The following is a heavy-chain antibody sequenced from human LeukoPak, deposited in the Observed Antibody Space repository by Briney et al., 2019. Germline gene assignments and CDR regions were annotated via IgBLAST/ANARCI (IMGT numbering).Heavy chain of an antibody. CDR2: ISANNGNT. V-gene: IGHV1-18*01. CDR3: ARGLHTYYYDSSGYYYGY. D-gene: IGHD3-22*01. CDR1: GYTFTSYG. Sequence: ASVKVSCKASGYTFTSYGISWVRQAPGQGLEWMGWISANNGNTNYAQKLQGRVTMTTDTSTSTAYMELRSLRSDDTAVYYCARGLHTYYYDSSGYYYGYWGQGTLVTVSS. J-gene: IGHJ4*02.